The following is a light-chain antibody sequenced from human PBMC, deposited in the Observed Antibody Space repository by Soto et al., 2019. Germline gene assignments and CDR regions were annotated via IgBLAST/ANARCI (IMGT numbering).Light chain of an antibody. V-gene: IGKV3-20*01. CDR1: QSVFSSY. J-gene: IGKJ3*01. CDR2: GAS. CDR3: QQYGNAPFT. Sequence: EIALTQSPGTLSFSPGERATDTCGASQSVFSSYLAWFQQKPGQAPRLRIYGASSRATGIPDRFSGSGSGTDFTLPISRLEPEDFAVYYCQQYGNAPFTFGPGTKVD.